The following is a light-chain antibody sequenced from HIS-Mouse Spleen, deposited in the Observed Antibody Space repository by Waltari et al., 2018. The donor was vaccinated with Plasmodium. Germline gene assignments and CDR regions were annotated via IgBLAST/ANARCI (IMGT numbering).Light chain of an antibody. CDR1: ALPKQY. CDR2: KAS. V-gene: IGLV3-25*03. J-gene: IGLJ3*02. CDR3: QSADSSGTYWV. Sequence: SYELTQPPSVSVSPGQTARITCSGDALPKQYAYWYQQKPGQAPVLVIYKASERPSGIPERVSGSSSGTTVTLTISGVQAEDDADYYCQSADSSGTYWVFGGGTKLTVL.